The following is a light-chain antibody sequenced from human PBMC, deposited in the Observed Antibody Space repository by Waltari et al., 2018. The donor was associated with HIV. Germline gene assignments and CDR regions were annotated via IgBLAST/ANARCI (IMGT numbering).Light chain of an antibody. Sequence: QSALPQPASVSGSPGQSITISCTGTRSDVGGYNLVSWYQQHPGKAPNRMIYEVSKRPSGVSNRFSGSKSGNTASLTISGLQAEDEADYYCCSYAGSSTYVFGTGTKVTVL. CDR3: CSYAGSSTYV. V-gene: IGLV2-23*02. J-gene: IGLJ1*01. CDR1: RSDVGGYNL. CDR2: EVS.